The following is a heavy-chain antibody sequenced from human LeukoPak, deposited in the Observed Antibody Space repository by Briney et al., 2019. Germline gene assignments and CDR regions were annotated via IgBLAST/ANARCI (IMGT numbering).Heavy chain of an antibody. CDR3: AKDTITGGDFGY. D-gene: IGHD2-21*01. CDR1: GFTFDDYA. V-gene: IGHV3-43*02. J-gene: IGHJ4*02. Sequence: PGGSLRLSCAASGFTFDDYAMHWVRQAPGKGLEWVSLISGDGGSTYYADSVKGRFTISRANSKNSLYLQMNSLRTEDTALYYCAKDTITGGDFGYWGQGTLVTVSS. CDR2: ISGDGGST.